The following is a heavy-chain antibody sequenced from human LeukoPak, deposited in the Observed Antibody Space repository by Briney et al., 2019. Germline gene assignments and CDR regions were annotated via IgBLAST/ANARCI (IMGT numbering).Heavy chain of an antibody. J-gene: IGHJ4*02. D-gene: IGHD1-26*01. CDR2: IRPGDGDT. CDR1: GYSFTKYY. CDR3: AREVGDTDH. V-gene: IGHV1-46*01. Sequence: ASVNVSCKASGYSFTKYYIHWVRQAPGQGLEWMGIIRPGDGDTTNAQKFQGRVTMTRDTSTSTVYMQLSSLSSEDTAVYYCAREVGDTDHWGQGTLVTVSS.